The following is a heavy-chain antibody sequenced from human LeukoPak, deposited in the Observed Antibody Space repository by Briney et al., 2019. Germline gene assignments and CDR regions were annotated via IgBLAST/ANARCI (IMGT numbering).Heavy chain of an antibody. V-gene: IGHV4-39*07. Sequence: SETLSLTCTVSGGSISSSSYYWGWIRQPPGKGLEWIGSIYYSGSTYYNPSLKSRVTISVDTSKNQFSLKLSSVTAADTAVYYCARDTYYYGSGSYYTYYYYYYMDVWGKGTTVTISS. CDR3: ARDTYYYGSGSYYTYYYYYYMDV. CDR2: IYYSGST. J-gene: IGHJ6*03. D-gene: IGHD3-10*01. CDR1: GGSISSSSYY.